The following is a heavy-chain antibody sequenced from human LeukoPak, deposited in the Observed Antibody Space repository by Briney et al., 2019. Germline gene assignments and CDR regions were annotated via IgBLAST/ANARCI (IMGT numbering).Heavy chain of an antibody. D-gene: IGHD2-8*01. CDR1: GFTFSTYT. V-gene: IGHV3-21*01. J-gene: IGHJ6*02. CDR3: AKHVLMVYARSYYYYGMDV. CDR2: ISSGSGYI. Sequence: GGSLRLSCAASGFTFSTYTMTWVRQAPGKGLEWVSFISSGSGYIYYADSAKGRFTISRDNAKNSLYLQMNSLRAEDTAVYYCAKHVLMVYARSYYYYGMDVWGQGTTVTVSS.